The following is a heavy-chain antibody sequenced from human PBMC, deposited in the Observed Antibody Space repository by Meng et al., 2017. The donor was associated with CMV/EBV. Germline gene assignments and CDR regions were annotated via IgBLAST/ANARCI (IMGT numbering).Heavy chain of an antibody. J-gene: IGHJ4*02. D-gene: IGHD3-10*01. Sequence: CTVSGGSVGSSYWSWIRKPAGKGLEWIGRIYTSGSTNYNPSLKSRVTMSVDTSKNQFSLKLSSVTAADTAVYYCARVGPGGRGALDYWGQGTLVTVSS. V-gene: IGHV4-4*07. CDR3: ARVGPGGRGALDY. CDR1: GGSVGSSY. CDR2: IYTSGST.